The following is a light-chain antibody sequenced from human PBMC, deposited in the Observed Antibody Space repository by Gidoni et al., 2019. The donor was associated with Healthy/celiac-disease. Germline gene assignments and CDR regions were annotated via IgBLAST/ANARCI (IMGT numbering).Light chain of an antibody. V-gene: IGKV3-11*01. CDR2: DAA. Sequence: DIVLPQSPATLSLSPGERATLSCRASQSVSSYLAWYQQKPGQAPRLLIYDAANRATGSPARCSGSGSGTDVTLTISSLEPEDFAVYYCQQRSNWPPITFXQXTRLEIK. CDR3: QQRSNWPPIT. CDR1: QSVSSY. J-gene: IGKJ5*01.